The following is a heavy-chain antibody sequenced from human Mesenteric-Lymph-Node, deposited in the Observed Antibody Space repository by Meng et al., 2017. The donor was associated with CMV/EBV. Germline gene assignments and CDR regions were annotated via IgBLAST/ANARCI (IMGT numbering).Heavy chain of an antibody. CDR3: ARDLSGSGIYAYFDP. J-gene: IGHJ5*02. D-gene: IGHD3-10*01. Sequence: SETLSLPCSVSGDSISGGSYYWGWVRQPPGKGLEWIGGIYYSGSTSYNPSLGSRVTISVDTSKNQFFLNLRSVTAADTAVYYCARDLSGSGIYAYFDPWGQGTLVTVSS. CDR2: IYYSGST. V-gene: IGHV4-39*07. CDR1: GDSISGGSYY.